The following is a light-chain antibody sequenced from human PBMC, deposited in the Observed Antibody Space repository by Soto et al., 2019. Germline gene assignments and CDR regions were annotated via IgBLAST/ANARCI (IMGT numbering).Light chain of an antibody. V-gene: IGLV2-23*01. J-gene: IGLJ3*02. CDR3: CSYAGSSTR. CDR1: SSDVGSYNL. CDR2: EGS. Sequence: QSALTQPASVSGSPGQSITISCTGTSSDVGSYNLVSWYQQHPGKAPKLMIYEGSKRPSGVSNRFSGSKSGNMASLTISGLQAEDEADYYCCSYAGSSTRFGGGTKLTVL.